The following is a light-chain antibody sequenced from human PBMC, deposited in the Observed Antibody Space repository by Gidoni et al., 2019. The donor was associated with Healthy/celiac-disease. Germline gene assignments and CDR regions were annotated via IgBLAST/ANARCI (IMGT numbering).Light chain of an antibody. CDR1: QGISSY. CDR2: AAS. CDR3: QQLNSYPPWT. Sequence: EIQLTQSPSFLSASVGDRVTITCRDSQGISSYLAWYQQKPGKAPKLLIYAASTLKSGVPSRFSGSGSGTEFTLTISSLQPEDFATYYCQQLNSYPPWTFXXXTKVEIK. V-gene: IGKV1-9*01. J-gene: IGKJ1*01.